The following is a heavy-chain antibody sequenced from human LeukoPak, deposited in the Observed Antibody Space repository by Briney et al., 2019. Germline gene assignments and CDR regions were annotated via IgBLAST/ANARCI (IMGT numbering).Heavy chain of an antibody. J-gene: IGHJ4*02. Sequence: ASVKVSCKASGYTFTSYGISWVRQAPGQGPEWMGWISAYNGNTNYAQKLQGRVTMTTDTSTSTAYMELRSLRSDDTAVYYCAREKSPYYYDSSGYWTDWGQGTLVTVSS. V-gene: IGHV1-18*01. CDR3: AREKSPYYYDSSGYWTD. CDR1: GYTFTSYG. CDR2: ISAYNGNT. D-gene: IGHD3-22*01.